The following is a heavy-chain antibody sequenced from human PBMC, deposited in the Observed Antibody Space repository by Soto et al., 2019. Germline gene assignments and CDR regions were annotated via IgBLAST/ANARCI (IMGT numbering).Heavy chain of an antibody. CDR2: IYSGGST. CDR3: AGTTSHYWYYMDV. D-gene: IGHD1-7*01. Sequence: PGGSLRLSCAASGFTVSTKYMSWVRQAPGKGLEWVSVIYSGGSTFYADSVRGRFTISRDNSKNTVNLQMNSLRAEDTAVYYCAGTTSHYWYYMDVWGKGTTVTVSS. J-gene: IGHJ6*03. V-gene: IGHV3-66*01. CDR1: GFTVSTKY.